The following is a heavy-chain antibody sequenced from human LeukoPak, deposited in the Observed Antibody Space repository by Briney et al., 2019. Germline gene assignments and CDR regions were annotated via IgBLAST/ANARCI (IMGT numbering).Heavy chain of an antibody. CDR3: ARGRPHYDFWSGYQGVYYFDY. V-gene: IGHV4-39*07. CDR1: GGSISSSSYY. Sequence: SETLSLTCTVSGGSISSSSYYWGWIRQPPGKGLEWIGSIYYSGSTYYNPSLKSRVTISVDTSKNQFSLKLSSVTAADTAVYYCARGRPHYDFWSGYQGVYYFDYWGQGTLVTVSS. D-gene: IGHD3-3*01. J-gene: IGHJ4*02. CDR2: IYYSGST.